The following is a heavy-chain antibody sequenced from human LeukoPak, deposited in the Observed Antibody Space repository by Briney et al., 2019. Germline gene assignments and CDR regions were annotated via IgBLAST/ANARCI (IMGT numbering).Heavy chain of an antibody. Sequence: ASEKVSGKASGYTFTGYYMHWVRQAPGQGLEWMGWINPNSGGTNYAQKFQGRVTMTRDTSISTAYMELSRLRSDDTAVYYCARDLYDSSGTDAFDIWGQGTMVTVSS. CDR2: INPNSGGT. D-gene: IGHD3-22*01. V-gene: IGHV1-2*02. CDR1: GYTFTGYY. J-gene: IGHJ3*02. CDR3: ARDLYDSSGTDAFDI.